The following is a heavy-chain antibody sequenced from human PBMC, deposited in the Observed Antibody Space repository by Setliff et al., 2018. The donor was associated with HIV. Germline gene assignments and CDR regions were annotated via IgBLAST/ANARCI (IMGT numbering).Heavy chain of an antibody. J-gene: IGHJ3*02. Sequence: SETLRLSCAASGFTFSTYHMSWVRQHPGKGLQWIGYTYYIGGAYYNPPLKSRVTISLDTSKNHFSLNLSSVTAADTAVYYCARESMLRGLRHAVDIWGQGTMVTVSS. V-gene: IGHV4-31*02. CDR2: TYYIGGA. D-gene: IGHD3-10*01. CDR1: GFTFSTYH. CDR3: ARESMLRGLRHAVDI.